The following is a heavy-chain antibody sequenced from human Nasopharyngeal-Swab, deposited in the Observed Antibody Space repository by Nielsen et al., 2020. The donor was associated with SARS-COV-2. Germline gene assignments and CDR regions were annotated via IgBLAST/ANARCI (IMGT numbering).Heavy chain of an antibody. Sequence: ASVKVSCKASGYTFTSYDINWVRQATGQGLEWMGWMNPNSGNTGYAQKFQGRVTMTRNTSISTAYMELSSLRSEDTAMYYCARLSNYDFWSGYYAYMDVWGKGTTVTVSS. CDR2: MNPNSGNT. J-gene: IGHJ6*03. D-gene: IGHD3-3*01. CDR3: ARLSNYDFWSGYYAYMDV. CDR1: GYTFTSYD. V-gene: IGHV1-8*01.